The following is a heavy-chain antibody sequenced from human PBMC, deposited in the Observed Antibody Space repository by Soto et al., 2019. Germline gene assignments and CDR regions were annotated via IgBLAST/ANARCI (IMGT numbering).Heavy chain of an antibody. D-gene: IGHD3-22*01. Sequence: GASVKVSCKASGYTFSDYYVHWVREAPGEGLEWMGWINPSSGGTIYTQRFQGRVTMTRDTSISTVYMELSRLTSDDTAVYYCAREDWDSSGYYGHFDYWGQGTLVTVSS. J-gene: IGHJ4*02. CDR1: GYTFSDYY. CDR3: AREDWDSSGYYGHFDY. V-gene: IGHV1-2*02. CDR2: INPSSGGT.